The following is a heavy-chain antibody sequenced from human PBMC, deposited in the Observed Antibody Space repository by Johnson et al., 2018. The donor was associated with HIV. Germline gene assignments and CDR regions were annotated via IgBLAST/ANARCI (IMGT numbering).Heavy chain of an antibody. CDR3: VRACRDGYTCDAFDI. CDR1: GFTFSSYW. Sequence: GGLVQPGGSLRLSCAASGFTFSSYWMSWVRQAPGKGLEWVANIKQDGSEKYYVDSVKGRFTISRDNSKNTLYLQMNRLRAEDTAVYYCVRACRDGYTCDAFDIWGQGTMVTVSS. D-gene: IGHD5-24*01. CDR2: IKQDGSEK. V-gene: IGHV3-7*02. J-gene: IGHJ3*02.